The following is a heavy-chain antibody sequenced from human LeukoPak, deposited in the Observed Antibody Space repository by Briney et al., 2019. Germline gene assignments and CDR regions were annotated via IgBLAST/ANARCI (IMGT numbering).Heavy chain of an antibody. CDR2: ISSSSSYI. CDR1: GFTFSSYS. D-gene: IGHD6-19*01. Sequence: GGSLRLSCAASGFTFSSYSMNWVRQAPGKGLEWVSSISSSSSYIYYADSVKGRFTISRDNAKNSLYLQMNSLRAEDTAVYYCARDEYSSGWYKSGDYWGQGTLVTVSS. V-gene: IGHV3-21*01. J-gene: IGHJ4*02. CDR3: ARDEYSSGWYKSGDY.